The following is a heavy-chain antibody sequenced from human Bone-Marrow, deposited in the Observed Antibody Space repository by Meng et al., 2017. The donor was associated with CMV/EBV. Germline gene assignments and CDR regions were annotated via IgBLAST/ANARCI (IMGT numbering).Heavy chain of an antibody. CDR2: INPDSGAT. V-gene: IGHV1-2*02. D-gene: IGHD3-3*01. J-gene: IGHJ4*02. CDR1: GYTFTAYY. CDR3: ARDYYDSSSRPDY. Sequence: ASVKVSCKASGYTFTAYYIHWVRQAPGQGLEWMGWINPDSGATKYAQKFQGRVTMTTDTSTSTAYMELRSLRSDDTAVYYCARDYYDSSSRPDYWGQGTLVTVSS.